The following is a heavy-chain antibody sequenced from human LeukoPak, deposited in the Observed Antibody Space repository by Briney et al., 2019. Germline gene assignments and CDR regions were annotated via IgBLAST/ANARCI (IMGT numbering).Heavy chain of an antibody. CDR2: IFSNDEK. CDR1: GFSLSNARMG. CDR3: ARFYNWNDDGPFDY. Sequence: ESGPVLVKPTETLTLTCTVSGFSLSNARMGVSWIRQPPGKALEWLAHIFSNDEKSYSTSLKSRLTISKDTSKSQVVLTMTNMDLVDTATYYCARFYNWNDDGPFDYWGQGTLVTVSS. J-gene: IGHJ4*02. V-gene: IGHV2-26*01. D-gene: IGHD1-20*01.